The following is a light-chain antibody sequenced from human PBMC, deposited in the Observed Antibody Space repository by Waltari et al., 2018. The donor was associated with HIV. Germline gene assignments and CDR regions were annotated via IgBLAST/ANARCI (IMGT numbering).Light chain of an antibody. J-gene: IGKJ2*01. CDR3: QGGNGY. CDR1: QNIDNR. CDR2: FAS. Sequence: GDRVTLTCRARQNIDNRMAWYQQKPGKAPNLLIYFASTLQRGVPSRFSGTGAGAEFTLTISSQQPDDYATYYCQGGNGYFGQGTKVEVK. V-gene: IGKV1-5*03.